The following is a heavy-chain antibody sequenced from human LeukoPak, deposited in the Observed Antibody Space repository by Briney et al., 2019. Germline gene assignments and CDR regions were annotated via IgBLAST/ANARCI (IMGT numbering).Heavy chain of an antibody. Sequence: LTGGSLRLSCAVSGFTFSNEAMGWVRQLRGGGLEWVSTISPGGGTTYYAESMKGRFTISRDNSKSTLYLEMNSLRAEDTAVYYCAKGVGATRDSYYYYMDVWGKGTTVTVSS. V-gene: IGHV3-23*01. J-gene: IGHJ6*03. CDR3: AKGVGATRDSYYYYMDV. CDR2: ISPGGGTT. D-gene: IGHD1-26*01. CDR1: GFTFSNEA.